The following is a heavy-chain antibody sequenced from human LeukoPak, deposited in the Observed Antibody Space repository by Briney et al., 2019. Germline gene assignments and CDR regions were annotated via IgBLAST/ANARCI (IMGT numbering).Heavy chain of an antibody. D-gene: IGHD3-22*01. CDR2: IYYSGRT. Sequence: SETVSLTCSVSGDSVSRSDSYWDWIRQPPGKGLEWIGTIYYSGRTYYSPSLKSRVTMSVDPSNNQFSLDLRSVTAADTALYYCARRRYYDGSGYLEWGQGTLLSVSS. V-gene: IGHV4-39*01. CDR3: ARRRYYDGSGYLE. CDR1: GDSVSRSDSY. J-gene: IGHJ1*01.